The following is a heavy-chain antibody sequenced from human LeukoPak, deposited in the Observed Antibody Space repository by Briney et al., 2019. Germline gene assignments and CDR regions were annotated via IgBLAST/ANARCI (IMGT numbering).Heavy chain of an antibody. J-gene: IGHJ3*02. CDR2: ISYDGSNK. V-gene: IGHV3-30*18. Sequence: GGSLRLSCAASGFTFSSYGMHWVRQAPGKGLEWVAVISYDGSNKYYADSVKGRFTISRDNSKNTLYLQMNSLRAEDTAVYYCAKDEYSSSSGESAFDIWGQGTVVTVSS. D-gene: IGHD6-6*01. CDR1: GFTFSSYG. CDR3: AKDEYSSSSGESAFDI.